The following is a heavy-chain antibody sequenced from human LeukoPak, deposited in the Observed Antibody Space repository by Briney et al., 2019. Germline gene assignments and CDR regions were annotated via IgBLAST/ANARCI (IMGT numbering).Heavy chain of an antibody. V-gene: IGHV3-48*02. D-gene: IGHD3-9*01. CDR3: ARVGYDILTGFHY. CDR2: ISSRSSTI. J-gene: IGHJ4*02. CDR1: GFPFSDYS. Sequence: GSLRLSCAASGFPFSDYSINWVRKAPGKGLEWFSFISSRSSTIYYADSVKGRFTISRDNAKKSLYLQMNSLRDEDTAVYYCARVGYDILTGFHYWGQGTLVTVSS.